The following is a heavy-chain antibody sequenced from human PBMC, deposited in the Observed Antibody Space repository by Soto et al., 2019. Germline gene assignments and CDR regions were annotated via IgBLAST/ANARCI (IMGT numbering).Heavy chain of an antibody. CDR2: ISYDGSNK. CDR1: GFTFSSYG. D-gene: IGHD6-13*01. Sequence: QVQLVESGGGVVQPGRSLRLSCAASGFTFSSYGMHWVRQAPGKGLGWGAVISYDGSNKYYADSVKGRFTISRDNSKNTLYLQMNSLRAEDTAVYYCAKEGSSWPYYYYGMDVWGQGTTVTVSS. J-gene: IGHJ6*02. CDR3: AKEGSSWPYYYYGMDV. V-gene: IGHV3-30*18.